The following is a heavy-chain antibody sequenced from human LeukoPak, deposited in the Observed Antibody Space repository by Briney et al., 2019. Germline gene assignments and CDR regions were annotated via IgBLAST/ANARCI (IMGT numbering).Heavy chain of an antibody. CDR2: INHSGST. J-gene: IGHJ5*02. V-gene: IGHV4-34*01. D-gene: IGHD6-13*01. CDR1: GGSFSGYY. Sequence: SGTLSLTCAVYGGSFSGYYWSWIRQPPGKGLEWIGEINHSGSTNYNPSLKSRVTISVDTSKNQFSLKLSSVTAADTAVYYCARGRGIAAAGTGWFDPWGQGTLVTVSS. CDR3: ARGRGIAAAGTGWFDP.